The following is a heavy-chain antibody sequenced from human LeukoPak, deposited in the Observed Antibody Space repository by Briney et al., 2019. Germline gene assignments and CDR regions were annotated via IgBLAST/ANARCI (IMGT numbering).Heavy chain of an antibody. CDR1: GYTFTSYY. Sequence: GASVKVSCKASGYTFTSYYMHWVRHAPGQGLEWMGIINPSGGSTSYAQKFQGRVTMTRDTSTSAVYMELSSLRSEDTAVYYCARDLRYCSSTSCHVAPYGMDVWGQGTTVTVSS. CDR2: INPSGGST. CDR3: ARDLRYCSSTSCHVAPYGMDV. D-gene: IGHD2-2*01. J-gene: IGHJ6*02. V-gene: IGHV1-46*01.